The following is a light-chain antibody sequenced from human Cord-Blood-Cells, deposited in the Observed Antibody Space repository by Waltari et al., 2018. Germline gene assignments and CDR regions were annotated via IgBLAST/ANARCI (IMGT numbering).Light chain of an antibody. J-gene: IGKJ4*01. CDR1: QSIISW. V-gene: IGKV1-5*03. Sequence: DIQMTQSPYTLSASVGDRVTITCRASQSIISWLAWYQQKPGKDPNLLIYKASCLESGVPSSFSGICSGTGFALTISSLQPDDFATYYCQQYNGYPLTFGGWTKVEIK. CDR2: KAS. CDR3: QQYNGYPLT.